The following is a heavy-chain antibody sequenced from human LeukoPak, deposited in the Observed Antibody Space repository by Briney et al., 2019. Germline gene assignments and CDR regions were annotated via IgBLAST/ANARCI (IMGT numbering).Heavy chain of an antibody. J-gene: IGHJ5*02. CDR3: ARDRFLDNWGSGSHWFDP. CDR2: ISAYNGNT. D-gene: IGHD7-27*01. CDR1: GYTFTSYG. V-gene: IGHV1-18*01. Sequence: ASVKVSCKASGYTFTSYGISWVRQAPGQGLEWMGWISAYNGNTNYAQKLRGRVTMTTDTSTSTAYMELRSLRSDDTAVYYCARDRFLDNWGSGSHWFDPWGQGTLVTVSS.